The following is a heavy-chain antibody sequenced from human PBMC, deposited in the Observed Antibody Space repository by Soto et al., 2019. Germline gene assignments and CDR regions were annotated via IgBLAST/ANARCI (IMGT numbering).Heavy chain of an antibody. CDR2: IYYSDST. J-gene: IGHJ1*01. Sequence: PSETLSLTCTVSGGSISSSSYYWGWIRQPPGKGLEWIGSIYYSDSTYYNPSLKSRVTISVDTSKNQFSLTLSSVTAADTAGYYWSRQRFGEFPFICCWGRGTLVTVSS. CDR1: GGSISSSSYY. CDR3: SRQRFGEFPFICC. D-gene: IGHD3-10*01. V-gene: IGHV4-39*01.